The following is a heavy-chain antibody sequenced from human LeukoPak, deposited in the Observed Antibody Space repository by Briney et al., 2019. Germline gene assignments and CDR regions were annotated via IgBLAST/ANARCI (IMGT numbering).Heavy chain of an antibody. D-gene: IGHD5-18*01. CDR3: ARGTDGYSYGSGAFDI. Sequence: SETLSLTCAVSGGSISSSNWWSWVRQPPGKGLEWIGEIYHSGSTNYNPSLKSRVTISVDKSKNQFSLKLSSVTAADTAVYYCARGTDGYSYGSGAFDIWGQGTMVTVSS. CDR1: GGSISSSNW. V-gene: IGHV4-4*02. CDR2: IYHSGST. J-gene: IGHJ3*02.